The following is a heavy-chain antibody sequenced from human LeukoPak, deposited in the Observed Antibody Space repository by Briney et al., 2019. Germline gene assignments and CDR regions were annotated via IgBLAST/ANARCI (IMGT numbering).Heavy chain of an antibody. CDR3: ARGGDYYDSSGYEFAFDY. D-gene: IGHD3-22*01. V-gene: IGHV4-59*01. CDR1: GGSIGSYY. J-gene: IGHJ4*02. Sequence: SETLSLTCTVSGGSIGSYYWSWIRQPPGKGLEWFGYIYYSGSTNYNPSLKSLVTISVDTSKNQFSLKLSSVTAADTAVYYCARGGDYYDSSGYEFAFDYWGQGTLVTVSS. CDR2: IYYSGST.